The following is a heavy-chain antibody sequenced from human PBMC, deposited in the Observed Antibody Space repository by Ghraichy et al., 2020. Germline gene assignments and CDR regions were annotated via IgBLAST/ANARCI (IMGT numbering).Heavy chain of an antibody. CDR1: GGSISSGGYY. CDR2: IYYSGST. D-gene: IGHD4-17*01. Sequence: SETLSLTCTVSGGSISSGGYYWSWIRQHPGKGLEWIGYIYYSGSTYYNPSLKSRVTISVDTSKNQFSLKLSSVTAADTAVYYCARSRGPYGDYPPFGYWGQGTLVTVSS. V-gene: IGHV4-31*03. CDR3: ARSRGPYGDYPPFGY. J-gene: IGHJ4*02.